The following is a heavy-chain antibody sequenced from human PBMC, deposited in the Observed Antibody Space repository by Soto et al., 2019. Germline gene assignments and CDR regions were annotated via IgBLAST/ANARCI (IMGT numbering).Heavy chain of an antibody. CDR2: IKSDGSVT. D-gene: IGHD2-2*01. CDR1: GFTFSSYW. Sequence: EVQLVESGGGLVQPGGSLRLSCAASGFTFSSYWMHWVRQAPGKGLVWVSNIKSDGSVTNYADSVKGRFTISRDNAKNTLYLQMTSLRVDDTAVYFCARFSDANWGQGTLVTVSS. J-gene: IGHJ4*02. V-gene: IGHV3-74*01. CDR3: ARFSDAN.